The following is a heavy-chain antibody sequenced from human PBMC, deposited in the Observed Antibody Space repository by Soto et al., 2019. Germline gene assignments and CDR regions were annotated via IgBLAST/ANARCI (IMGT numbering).Heavy chain of an antibody. Sequence: QVQLVQSGAEVKKPGASVKVSCKASGYTFTSYGISWVRQAPGQGLEWMGWISAYNGNTNYAQKLQGRVTMTTDTSTSTAYMGRRSLRSDDTAVYYCARDGVDTATGYYYGMDVWGQGTTVTVSS. D-gene: IGHD5-18*01. V-gene: IGHV1-18*01. J-gene: IGHJ6*02. CDR2: ISAYNGNT. CDR3: ARDGVDTATGYYYGMDV. CDR1: GYTFTSYG.